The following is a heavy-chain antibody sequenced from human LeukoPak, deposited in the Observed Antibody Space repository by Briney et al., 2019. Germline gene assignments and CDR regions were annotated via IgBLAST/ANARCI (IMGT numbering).Heavy chain of an antibody. Sequence: SETLSLTCAVSGGCISSSNWWSWVRQPPGKGLEWIGEIYYSGSTNYNPSLKSRVTISVDKSKNQFSLKLRSVTAADTAVYYCARDQTWSGSGIYTYFDYWGQGILVTVSS. V-gene: IGHV4-4*02. CDR2: IYYSGST. J-gene: IGHJ4*02. CDR1: GGCISSSNW. D-gene: IGHD3-10*01. CDR3: ARDQTWSGSGIYTYFDY.